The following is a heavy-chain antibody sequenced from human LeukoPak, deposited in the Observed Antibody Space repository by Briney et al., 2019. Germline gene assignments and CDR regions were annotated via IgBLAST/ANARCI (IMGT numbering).Heavy chain of an antibody. Sequence: SQTLSLTCTVSGGSISSGSYYWSWIRQPDGKGLEWIGRIYTSGSTNYNPSLKSRVTISVDTSKNQFSLKLSSVTAADTAVYYCARDHYYDSSGYYNWFDPWGQGTLVTVSS. J-gene: IGHJ5*02. CDR3: ARDHYYDSSGYYNWFDP. D-gene: IGHD3-22*01. CDR1: GGSISSGSYY. V-gene: IGHV4-61*02. CDR2: IYTSGST.